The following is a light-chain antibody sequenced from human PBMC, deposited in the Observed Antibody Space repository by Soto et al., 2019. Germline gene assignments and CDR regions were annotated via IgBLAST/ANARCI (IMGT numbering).Light chain of an antibody. CDR3: QTWGSGIRVV. V-gene: IGLV4-69*01. CDR2: VNSNGSH. J-gene: IGLJ2*01. Sequence: QPVLTQSPSASASLGASVKLTYTLSSGHSSYAIAWHQQQPEKGPRYLMKVNSNGSHSKGDGIPDRFSGSSSGAERYLTISSLQSEDEADYYCQTWGSGIRVVFGGGTKLTVL. CDR1: SGHSSYA.